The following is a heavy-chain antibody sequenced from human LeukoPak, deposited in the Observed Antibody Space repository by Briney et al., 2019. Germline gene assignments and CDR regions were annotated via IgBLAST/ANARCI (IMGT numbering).Heavy chain of an antibody. J-gene: IGHJ4*02. CDR1: GFTVSSNY. CDR3: ARDSMVRGVIIRGGYDY. V-gene: IGHV3-53*01. D-gene: IGHD3-10*01. CDR2: IYSGGST. Sequence: PGGSLRLSCAASGFTVSSNYMSWVRQAPGKGLEWVSVIYSGGSTYYADSVKGRFTISRHNSKNTLYLQMNSLRAEDTAVYYCARDSMVRGVIIRGGYDYWGQGTLVTVSS.